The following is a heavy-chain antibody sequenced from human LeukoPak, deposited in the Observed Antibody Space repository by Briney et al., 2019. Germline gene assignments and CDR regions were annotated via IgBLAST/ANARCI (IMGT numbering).Heavy chain of an antibody. D-gene: IGHD2-21*02. V-gene: IGHV1-18*01. CDR1: GYTXTSYG. J-gene: IGHJ4*02. Sequence: ASVKVSCKASGYTXTSYGISWVRQAPGQGLEWMGWVSPYNGNTNYAQKLQVRVTMTTDTSTSTAYMELRSLRSDDTAVYYCARAAGCGGDCYGLVDYWGQGTLVTVSS. CDR2: VSPYNGNT. CDR3: ARAAGCGGDCYGLVDY.